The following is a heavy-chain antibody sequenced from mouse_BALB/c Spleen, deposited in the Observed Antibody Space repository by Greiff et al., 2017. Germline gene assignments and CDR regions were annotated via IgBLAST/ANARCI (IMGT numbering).Heavy chain of an antibody. CDR3: ARPVYYYGSRNWYFDV. Sequence: DVKLQESGGGLVQPGGSLKLSCAASGFDFSRYWMSWVRQAPGKGLEWIGEINPDSSTINYTPSLKDKFIISRDNAKNTLYLQMSKVRSEDTALYYCARPVYYYGSRNWYFDVWGAGTTVTVSS. V-gene: IGHV4-1*02. J-gene: IGHJ1*01. CDR2: INPDSSTI. D-gene: IGHD1-1*01. CDR1: GFDFSRYW.